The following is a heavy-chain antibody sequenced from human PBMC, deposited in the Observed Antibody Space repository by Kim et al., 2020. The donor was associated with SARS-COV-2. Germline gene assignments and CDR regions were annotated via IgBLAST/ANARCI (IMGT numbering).Heavy chain of an antibody. J-gene: IGHJ4*02. CDR2: IIPIFGTA. D-gene: IGHD3-9*01. CDR3: ARDRYDILTGSGIDY. CDR1: GGTFSSYA. V-gene: IGHV1-69*13. Sequence: SVKVSCKASGGTFSSYAISWVRQAPGQGLEWMGGIIPIFGTANYAQKFQGRVTITADESTSTAYMELSSLRSEDTAVYYCARDRYDILTGSGIDYWGQGTLVTVSS.